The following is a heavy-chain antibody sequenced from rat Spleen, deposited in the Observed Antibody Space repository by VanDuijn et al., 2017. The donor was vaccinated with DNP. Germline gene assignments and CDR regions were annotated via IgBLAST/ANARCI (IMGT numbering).Heavy chain of an antibody. Sequence: EVQLVESGGGLVQPGRSLKLSCAASGFTFSDYNMAWVRQAPKKGLEWVATISYEGSSTYYRESVKGRFTISRDNAKSTLYLQMNSLRSEDTATYYCLKHLDAWGQGTSVTVSS. CDR1: GFTFSDYN. J-gene: IGHJ4*01. CDR3: LKHLDA. V-gene: IGHV5-7*01. CDR2: ISYEGSST.